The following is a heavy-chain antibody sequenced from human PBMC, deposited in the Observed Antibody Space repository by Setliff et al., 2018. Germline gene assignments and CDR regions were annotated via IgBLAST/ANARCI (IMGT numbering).Heavy chain of an antibody. D-gene: IGHD2-8*01. CDR3: AREGFYCTNGVCYRPFDY. V-gene: IGHV4-4*08. Sequence: PSETLSLTCAVYGGAFSAYYWSWIRQPPGKGLEWIGYIYSSGGTNYNPSLKSRVTISVDTSKNQFSLNLTSVTAADTAVYYCAREGFYCTNGVCYRPFDYWGQGTLVTVSS. J-gene: IGHJ4*02. CDR2: IYSSGGT. CDR1: GGAFSAYY.